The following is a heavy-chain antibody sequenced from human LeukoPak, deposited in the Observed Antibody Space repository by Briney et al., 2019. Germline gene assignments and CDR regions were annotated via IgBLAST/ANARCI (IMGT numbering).Heavy chain of an antibody. D-gene: IGHD3-16*02. Sequence: SETLSLTCTVSGGSISSSSYYWGWIRQPPGKGLEWIGSIYYSGSTYYNPSLKSRVTISVDTSKNQFSLKLSSVTVADTAVYYCARRTFGGVIKYWGQGILVTVSS. CDR2: IYYSGST. V-gene: IGHV4-39*07. J-gene: IGHJ4*02. CDR1: GGSISSSSYY. CDR3: ARRTFGGVIKY.